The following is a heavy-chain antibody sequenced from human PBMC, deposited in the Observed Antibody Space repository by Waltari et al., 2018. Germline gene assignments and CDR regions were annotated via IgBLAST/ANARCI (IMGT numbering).Heavy chain of an antibody. D-gene: IGHD3-10*01. Sequence: QVQLQESGPGLVKPSQTLPLTCTVSGGSIRSGGFYWSWIRQHPGKGLEWIGYIYHSGSTYYNPSLESRVTISVDTSKNQFSLRLSSVTAADTAGYYCASGRVSPWFGELGGDAFDICGQGTMVTVSS. CDR2: IYHSGST. CDR3: ASGRVSPWFGELGGDAFDI. V-gene: IGHV4-31*03. J-gene: IGHJ3*02. CDR1: GGSIRSGGFY.